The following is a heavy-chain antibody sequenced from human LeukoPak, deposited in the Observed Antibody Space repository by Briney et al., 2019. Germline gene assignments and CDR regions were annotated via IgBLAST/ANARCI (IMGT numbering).Heavy chain of an antibody. CDR1: GFTFSSAW. J-gene: IGHJ4*02. CDR2: IKSKTDGGTA. Sequence: PGGSLRLSCAASGFTFSSAWMTWVRQAPGKGLEWVGRIKSKTDGGTAEYAAPVKGRFTISRDDSQNTMYMQMNSLRPEGTAVYYCTTAPDSMDCWGQGTLVTVSS. D-gene: IGHD3-3*01. CDR3: TTAPDSMDC. V-gene: IGHV3-15*01.